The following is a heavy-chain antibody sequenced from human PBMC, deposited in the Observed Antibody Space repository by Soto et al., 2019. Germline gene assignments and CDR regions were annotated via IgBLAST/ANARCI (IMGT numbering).Heavy chain of an antibody. Sequence: SETLSLTCTVSGDSISGGASFWSWIRQPPGKGLEWIANVYYSGSSYYNPSLKSRLTISVDTTKNQFSLQLKSMTAADTAVYYCAKLSRTSSTCYFPGWFDPWGQGTLVTVSS. CDR2: VYYSGSS. D-gene: IGHD2-2*01. J-gene: IGHJ5*02. CDR1: GDSISGGASF. CDR3: AKLSRTSSTCYFPGWFDP. V-gene: IGHV4-31*03.